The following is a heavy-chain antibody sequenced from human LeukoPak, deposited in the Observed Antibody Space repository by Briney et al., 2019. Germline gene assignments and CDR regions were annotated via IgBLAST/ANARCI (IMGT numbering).Heavy chain of an antibody. D-gene: IGHD3-22*01. Sequence: ASVKVSCKASGYTFTSYGISWVRQAPGQGLEWMGWISAYNGNTNYAQKLQGRVTMTTDTSTSTAYMELRSLRSDDTAVYYCARDRRQTYYYDSSGYYFDYWGQGTLVTVSS. J-gene: IGHJ4*02. CDR1: GYTFTSYG. V-gene: IGHV1-18*01. CDR3: ARDRRQTYYYDSSGYYFDY. CDR2: ISAYNGNT.